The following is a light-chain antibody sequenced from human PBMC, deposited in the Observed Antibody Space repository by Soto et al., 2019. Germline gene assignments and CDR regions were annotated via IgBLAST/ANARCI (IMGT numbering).Light chain of an antibody. CDR2: DAS. J-gene: IGKJ5*01. V-gene: IGKV1-5*01. CDR1: HSISSW. Sequence: DIQMTQSPSTLSATSGEIVTMTFRAIHSISSWLAWYQQKPGKAPNLLIYDASNLESGVPSRFSGSGSGTDFTLTISSLQPEDFAIYYCQQTYTTPEITFGQGTRLEIK. CDR3: QQTYTTPEIT.